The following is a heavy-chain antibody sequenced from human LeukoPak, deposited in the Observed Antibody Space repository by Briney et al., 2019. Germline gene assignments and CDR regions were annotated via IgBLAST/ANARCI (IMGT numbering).Heavy chain of an antibody. CDR3: TARIAAAGTFGYYFDY. Sequence: GGSLRLSCAASGFTFSNAWMSWVRQAPGKGLEWVGRIKSKTDGGTTDYAAPVKGRFTISRDDSKNTLYLQMNSLKTEDTAVYYCTARIAAAGTFGYYFDYWGQGTLVTASS. V-gene: IGHV3-15*01. J-gene: IGHJ4*02. CDR2: IKSKTDGGTT. CDR1: GFTFSNAW. D-gene: IGHD6-13*01.